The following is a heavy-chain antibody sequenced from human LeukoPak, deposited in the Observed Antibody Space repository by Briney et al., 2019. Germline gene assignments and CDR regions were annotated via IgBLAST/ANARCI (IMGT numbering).Heavy chain of an antibody. V-gene: IGHV3-7*01. J-gene: IGHJ4*02. CDR2: IDEDGGEK. CDR1: GITFRRHW. Sequence: QPGGSLRLSCAASGITFRRHWMSWVRQAPGKGLEWVANIDEDGGEKNYVDSVKGRFTISRDNAKNSWYLQMNSLRTEDTAMYYCAPEPSDDVESWGQGILVTVSS. D-gene: IGHD5-24*01. CDR3: APEPSDDVES.